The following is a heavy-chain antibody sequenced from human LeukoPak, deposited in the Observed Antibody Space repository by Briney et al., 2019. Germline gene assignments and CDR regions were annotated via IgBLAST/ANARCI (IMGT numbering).Heavy chain of an antibody. V-gene: IGHV3-74*01. CDR3: ARGDYPYYFDY. D-gene: IGHD4-17*01. CDR2: INSEGSST. Sequence: GGSLRPSCAASGFNFSSYWMHWVRPAPGKGLGWVPRINSEGSSTSYADSVKGRFTISRDNAKNTLYLQMTSLRAEDTAVYYCARGDYPYYFDYWGQGTLVTVSS. CDR1: GFNFSSYW. J-gene: IGHJ4*02.